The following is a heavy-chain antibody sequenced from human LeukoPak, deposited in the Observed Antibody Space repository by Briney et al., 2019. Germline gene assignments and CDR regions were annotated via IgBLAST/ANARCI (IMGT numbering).Heavy chain of an antibody. J-gene: IGHJ5*02. V-gene: IGHV3-66*01. CDR2: IFSDGSS. CDR1: GFTFSHYN. Sequence: GGSLRLSCAASGFTFSHYNMNWVRQAPGKGLEWVSLIFSDGSSYYADSVRGRFTISRDNSRNTLSLQMNSLRAEDTAVYYCARVLPSVTNWFDPWGQGTLVTVSS. D-gene: IGHD3-10*01. CDR3: ARVLPSVTNWFDP.